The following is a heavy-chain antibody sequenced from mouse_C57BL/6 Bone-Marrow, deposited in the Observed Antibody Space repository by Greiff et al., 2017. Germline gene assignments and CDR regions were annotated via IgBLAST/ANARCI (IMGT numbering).Heavy chain of an antibody. J-gene: IGHJ1*03. CDR1: GYPFTSYW. D-gene: IGHD1-1*01. V-gene: IGHV1-64*01. CDR2: IYPNSGST. Sequence: QVQLKQPGAELVKPGASVKLSCKASGYPFTSYWMNWVKQRPGQGLEWIGMIYPNSGSTNYNEKFKGKATLTVDKSSSTAYMQLSSLTSEDSAVYYCARSSYVGYFDVWGTGTTVTVAS. CDR3: ARSSYVGYFDV.